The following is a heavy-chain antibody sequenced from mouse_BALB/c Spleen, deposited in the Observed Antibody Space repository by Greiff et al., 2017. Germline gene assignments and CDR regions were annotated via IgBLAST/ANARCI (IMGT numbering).Heavy chain of an antibody. Sequence: DVMLVESGGGLVKPGGSLKLSCAASGFTFSSYAMSWVRQSPEKRLEWVAEISSGGSYTYYPDTVTGRFTISRDNAKNTLYLEMSSLRSEDTAMYYCARYYGYRAMDYWGQGTSVTVSS. J-gene: IGHJ4*01. CDR2: ISSGGSYT. V-gene: IGHV5-9-4*01. D-gene: IGHD1-2*01. CDR1: GFTFSSYA. CDR3: ARYYGYRAMDY.